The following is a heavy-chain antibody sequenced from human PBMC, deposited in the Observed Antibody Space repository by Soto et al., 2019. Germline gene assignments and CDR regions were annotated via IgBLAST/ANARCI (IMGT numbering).Heavy chain of an antibody. Sequence: SETLSLTCTVSGGSISSYYWSWIRQPPGKGLEWIGYIYYSGSTNYNPSLKSRVTISVDTSKNQFSLKLSSVTAADTAVYYCARDRGLYGGNWFDPWGQGTLVTVSS. CDR1: GGSISSYY. V-gene: IGHV4-59*01. J-gene: IGHJ5*02. CDR2: IYYSGST. CDR3: ARDRGLYGGNWFDP. D-gene: IGHD4-17*01.